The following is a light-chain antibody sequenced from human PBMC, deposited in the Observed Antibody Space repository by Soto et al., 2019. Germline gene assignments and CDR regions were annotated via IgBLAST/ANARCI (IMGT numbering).Light chain of an antibody. CDR2: NAS. CDR3: QQYGNSRGT. V-gene: IGKV3-20*01. Sequence: EIVLTQSPATLSLSPGERAALSCRASQSVGSSFAWYQQKPGQAPRLLIYNASSRATGIPDRFSGSGSGTDFTLTIGRREPEDFAVYDCQQYGNSRGTFGQGTKVDIK. CDR1: QSVGSS. J-gene: IGKJ1*01.